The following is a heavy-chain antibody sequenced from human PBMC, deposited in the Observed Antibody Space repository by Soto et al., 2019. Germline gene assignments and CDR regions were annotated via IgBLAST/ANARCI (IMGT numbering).Heavy chain of an antibody. D-gene: IGHD1-26*01. J-gene: IGHJ3*02. Sequence: QVQLVESGGGVVQPGRSLRLSCAASGFTFSSYGMHWVRQAPGKGLEWVAVIWYDGSNKYYADSVKGRFTISRDNSKNTLYLQMNSLRAEDTAVYYCAREENSATGRCDAFDIWGQGTMVTVSS. CDR2: IWYDGSNK. CDR1: GFTFSSYG. CDR3: AREENSATGRCDAFDI. V-gene: IGHV3-33*01.